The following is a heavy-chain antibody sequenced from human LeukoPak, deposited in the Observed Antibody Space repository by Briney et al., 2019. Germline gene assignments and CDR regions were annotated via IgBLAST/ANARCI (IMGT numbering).Heavy chain of an antibody. J-gene: IGHJ6*03. D-gene: IGHD3-16*02. V-gene: IGHV1-46*01. CDR3: ARVPELRLGELSLFDYMDV. CDR2: INPSGGST. Sequence: ASVKVSCKASGYTFTSYYMHWVRQAPGQGLEWMGIINPSGGSTSYAQKFQGRVTMTTDTSTSTAYMELRSLRSDDTAVYYCARVPELRLGELSLFDYMDVWGKGTTVTVSS. CDR1: GYTFTSYY.